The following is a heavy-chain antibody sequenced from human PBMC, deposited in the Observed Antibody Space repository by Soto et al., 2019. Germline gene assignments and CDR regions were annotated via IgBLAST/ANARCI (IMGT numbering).Heavy chain of an antibody. V-gene: IGHV4-59*01. D-gene: IGHD5-12*01. J-gene: IGHJ4*02. CDR3: ATGGPYSGYDSFDY. CDR2: IYYSGST. CDR1: GGSISSYY. Sequence: QVQLQESGPGLVKPSETLSLTCTVSGGSISSYYWSWIRQPPGKGLEWIGYIYYSGSTNYNPSLKSRVTISVDTSKNQFSLKLGSVTAADTAVYYCATGGPYSGYDSFDYWGQGTLVTVSS.